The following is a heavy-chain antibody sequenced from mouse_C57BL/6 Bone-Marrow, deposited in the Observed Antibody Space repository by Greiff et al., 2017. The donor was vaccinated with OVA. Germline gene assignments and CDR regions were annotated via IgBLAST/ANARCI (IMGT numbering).Heavy chain of an antibody. CDR2: ISSGGSYT. CDR1: GFTFSSYG. V-gene: IGHV5-6*02. CDR3: ARPRYTMVTYFDY. D-gene: IGHD2-2*01. J-gene: IGHJ2*01. Sequence: EVKLVESGGDLVKPGGSLKLSCAASGFTFSSYGMSWVRQTPDKRLEWVATISSGGSYTYYPDSVKGRFTISRDNAKNTLYLQMSSLKSEDTAMYDGARPRYTMVTYFDYWGQGTTLTVSS.